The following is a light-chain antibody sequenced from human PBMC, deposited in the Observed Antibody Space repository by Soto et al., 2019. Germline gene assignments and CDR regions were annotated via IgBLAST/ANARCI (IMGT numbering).Light chain of an antibody. J-gene: IGKJ5*01. CDR2: AAS. CDR1: QGISRS. CDR3: QQADTFPIT. Sequence: DIQMTQSPSSVSASAVDRVTISCQASQGISRSLAWYQQKPGKAPKLLIYAASSLQSGVPSRFSGSGFGTDLTLTISSLQPEDSAIYYCQQADTFPITFGQGTRLEI. V-gene: IGKV1D-12*01.